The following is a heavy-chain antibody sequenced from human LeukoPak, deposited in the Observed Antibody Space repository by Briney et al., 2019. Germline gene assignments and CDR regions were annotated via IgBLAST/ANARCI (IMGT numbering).Heavy chain of an antibody. J-gene: IGHJ4*02. Sequence: SEXLSLTCTVSGGSISGSYWSWIRQPPGKGLELIAYMYNSRTTNYPPSLKTRVTISIAPSKNQFSLKLSSLTAADTAIYYCARGIESYGDYGYWGQGILVTVSS. CDR1: GGSISGSY. CDR3: ARGIESYGDYGY. CDR2: MYNSRTT. V-gene: IGHV4-59*01. D-gene: IGHD4-17*01.